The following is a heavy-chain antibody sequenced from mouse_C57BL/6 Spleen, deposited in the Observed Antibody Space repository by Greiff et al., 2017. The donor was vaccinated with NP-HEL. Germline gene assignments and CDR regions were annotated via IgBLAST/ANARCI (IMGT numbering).Heavy chain of an antibody. CDR2: IWSGGST. CDR3: ARNSAYYSKEGDAMDY. J-gene: IGHJ4*01. Sequence: VKVVESGPGLVQPSQSLSITCTVSGFSLTSYGVHWVRQSPGKGLEWLGVIWSGGSTDYNAAFISRLSISKDNSKSQVFFKMNSLQADDTAIYYCARNSAYYSKEGDAMDYWGQGTSVTVSS. CDR1: GFSLTSYG. D-gene: IGHD2-5*01. V-gene: IGHV2-2*01.